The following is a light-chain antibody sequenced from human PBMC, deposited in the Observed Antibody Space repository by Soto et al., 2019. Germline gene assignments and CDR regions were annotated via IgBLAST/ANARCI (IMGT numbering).Light chain of an antibody. CDR2: GNN. CDR1: SSNIGAGYD. V-gene: IGLV1-40*01. CDR3: QSYDSSLSGVV. Sequence: QSVLTQPPSVSGAPGQRVTISCTGSSSNIGAGYDVHWYQQLPGTAPKLLIYGNNNRPSGVPDRFSGSKSGTSASLAITGLQAEDEADYYGQSYDSSLSGVVFGGGTQLTVL. J-gene: IGLJ2*01.